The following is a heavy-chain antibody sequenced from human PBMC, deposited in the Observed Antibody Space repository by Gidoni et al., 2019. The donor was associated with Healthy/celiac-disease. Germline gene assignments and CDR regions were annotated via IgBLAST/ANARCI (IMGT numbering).Heavy chain of an antibody. CDR3: AHTGQEDRVVVAASFDY. V-gene: IGHV2-5*01. J-gene: IGHJ4*02. Sequence: QITLKESGPTLLKPTQTLTLTCTFSGLSLSTSGVGVGWSRQHPGKAVEWLARIEWNDDRRYSPSLKSRLTITKDTSKNQVVLTMTNMDPVDTATYYCAHTGQEDRVVVAASFDYWGQGTMVTVSS. D-gene: IGHD2-15*01. CDR1: GLSLSTSGVG. CDR2: IEWNDDR.